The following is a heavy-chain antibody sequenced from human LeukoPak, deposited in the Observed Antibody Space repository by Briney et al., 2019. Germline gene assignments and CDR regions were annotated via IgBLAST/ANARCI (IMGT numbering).Heavy chain of an antibody. CDR3: ARGDDSSGYYYGF. CDR1: GLTFSSYA. D-gene: IGHD3-22*01. J-gene: IGHJ4*02. CDR2: ISYDGSNK. Sequence: GRSLRLSCAASGLTFSSYAMHWVRQAPGKGLEWVAVISYDGSNKYYADSVKGRFTISRDNSKNTLYLQMNSLRAEDTAVYYCARGDDSSGYYYGFWGQGTLVTVSS. V-gene: IGHV3-30-3*01.